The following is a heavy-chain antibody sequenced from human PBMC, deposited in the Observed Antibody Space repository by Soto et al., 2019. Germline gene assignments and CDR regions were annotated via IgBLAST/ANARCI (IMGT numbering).Heavy chain of an antibody. V-gene: IGHV3-48*02. CDR2: ISSSSSTI. CDR3: ARVDTARAHYWYFDL. Sequence: EVQLVESGGGLVQPGGSLRLSCAASGFTFSSYSMNWVRQAPGKGLEWVSYISSSSSTIYYADSVKGRFTISRDNAKNSLYLQMNSLRDEDTAVYYCARVDTARAHYWYFDLWGRGTLVTVSS. D-gene: IGHD5-18*01. J-gene: IGHJ2*01. CDR1: GFTFSSYS.